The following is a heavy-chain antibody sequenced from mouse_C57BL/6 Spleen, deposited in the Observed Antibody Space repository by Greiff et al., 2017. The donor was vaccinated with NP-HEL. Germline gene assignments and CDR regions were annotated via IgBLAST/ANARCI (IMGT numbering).Heavy chain of an antibody. J-gene: IGHJ4*01. CDR1: GYSITSGYY. V-gene: IGHV3-6*01. CDR2: ISYDGSN. Sequence: DVHLVESGPGLVKPSQSLSLTCSVTGYSITSGYYWNWIRQFPGNKLEWMGYISYDGSNNYNPSLKNRISITRDTSKNQFFLKLNSVTTEDTATYYCARGDLGYAMDYWGQGTSVTVSS. CDR3: ARGDLGYAMDY.